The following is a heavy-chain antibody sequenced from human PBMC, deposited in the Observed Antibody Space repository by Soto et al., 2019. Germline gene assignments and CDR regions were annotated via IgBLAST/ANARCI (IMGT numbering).Heavy chain of an antibody. V-gene: IGHV3-23*01. CDR2: ILGCGGST. J-gene: IGHJ4*02. D-gene: IGHD2-15*01. Sequence: EVQLLESGGGLVQPGGSLRLSCAASGFTFSSYAMSWLRQTPGKGLVRVSAILGCGGSTYYADSVMSRFNISRDKSKHTRYLQMNSLRAYDNAVYYCDGSQDIVVLVAARTVYYGDYNKVRGEGILVIVS. CDR1: GFTFSSYA. CDR3: DGSQDIVVLVAARTVYYGDYNKV.